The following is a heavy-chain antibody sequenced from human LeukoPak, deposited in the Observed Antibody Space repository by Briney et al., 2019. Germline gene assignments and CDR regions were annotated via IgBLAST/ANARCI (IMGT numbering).Heavy chain of an antibody. CDR2: IYYSGST. V-gene: IGHV4-39*07. CDR3: ARNVWGSYRYIIDY. Sequence: SGTLSLTCTVSGGSISSSSYYWGWIRQPPGKGLEWIGSIYYSGSTNYNPSLKSRVTISVDTSKNQFSLKLSSVTAADTAVYYCARNVWGSYRYIIDYWGQGTLVTVSS. CDR1: GGSISSSSYY. J-gene: IGHJ4*02. D-gene: IGHD3-16*02.